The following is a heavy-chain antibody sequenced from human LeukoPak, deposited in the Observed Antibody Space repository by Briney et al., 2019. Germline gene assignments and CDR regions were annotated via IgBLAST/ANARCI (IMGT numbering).Heavy chain of an antibody. D-gene: IGHD2-2*01. Sequence: RASVKVSCKASGCTFTGYYMHWVRQAPGQGLEWMGWINPNSGGTNYAQKFQGRVTMTRDTSISTAYMELSRLRSDDTAVYYCARDGQLRTYYYYYMDVWGKGTTVTVSS. CDR3: ARDGQLRTYYYYYMDV. CDR2: INPNSGGT. V-gene: IGHV1-2*02. CDR1: GCTFTGYY. J-gene: IGHJ6*03.